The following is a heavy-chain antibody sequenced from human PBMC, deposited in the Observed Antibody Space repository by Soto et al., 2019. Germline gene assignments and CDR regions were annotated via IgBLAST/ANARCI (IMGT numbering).Heavy chain of an antibody. J-gene: IGHJ6*02. CDR3: AKGTRSSYYYGMDV. V-gene: IGHV3-9*01. Sequence: EVPLVESGGGLVQPGRSLRLSSAVSGFTFDDYAMHWVRQAPGKGLEWVSGLSWNGDYTGYADSVKGRFTISRDNTKNSLYLQMTSLRAEDTALYYCAKGTRSSYYYGMDVWGQGTTVTVSS. CDR1: GFTFDDYA. CDR2: LSWNGDYT. D-gene: IGHD6-6*01.